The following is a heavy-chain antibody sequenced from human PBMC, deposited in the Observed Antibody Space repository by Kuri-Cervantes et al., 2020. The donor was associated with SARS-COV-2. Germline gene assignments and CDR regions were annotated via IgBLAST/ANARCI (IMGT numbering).Heavy chain of an antibody. Sequence: GESLKISCQDSGYSFTTYWIIWVRQMPGKGLEWLGRIDPSDSYTNYSPSFQDHVTISADKSISTAYLQWSGLKASDTAMYYCARRSIQDSSGSIDGMDVWGQGTTVTVSS. V-gene: IGHV5-10-1*01. D-gene: IGHD6-19*01. J-gene: IGHJ6*02. CDR3: ARRSIQDSSGSIDGMDV. CDR1: GYSFTTYW. CDR2: IDPSDSYT.